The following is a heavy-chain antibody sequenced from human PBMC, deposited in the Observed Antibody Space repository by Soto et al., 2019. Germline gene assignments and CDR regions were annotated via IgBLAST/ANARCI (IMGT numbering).Heavy chain of an antibody. Sequence: GGSLRLSCAASGFTFSSYAMSWVRQAPGKGLEWVSAISGSGGSTYYADSVKGRFTISRDNSQNTLSLQMNSLRAEDTAIYYCAKANRYCSGGTCFVFDYWGQGALVTVSS. V-gene: IGHV3-23*01. D-gene: IGHD2-15*01. CDR3: AKANRYCSGGTCFVFDY. J-gene: IGHJ4*02. CDR2: ISGSGGST. CDR1: GFTFSSYA.